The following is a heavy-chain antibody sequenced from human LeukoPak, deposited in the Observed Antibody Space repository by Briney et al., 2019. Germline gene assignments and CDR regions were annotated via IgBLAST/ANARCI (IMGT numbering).Heavy chain of an antibody. J-gene: IGHJ4*02. CDR2: ISGSGGST. V-gene: IGHV3-23*01. D-gene: IGHD1-26*01. CDR1: GFTFSSYA. Sequence: PGGSLRLSCAASGFTFSSYAMSWVRQAPGKGLEWVSVISGSGGSTYYADSVKGRFTISRDSSKNTLYLQRNSLRAEDTAVYYCAKDRSGSYSGFDYWGQGTLVTVSS. CDR3: AKDRSGSYSGFDY.